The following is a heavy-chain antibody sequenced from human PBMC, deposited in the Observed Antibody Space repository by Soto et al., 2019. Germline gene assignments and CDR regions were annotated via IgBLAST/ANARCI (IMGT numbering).Heavy chain of an antibody. CDR3: ARAGGLGAVAVDY. D-gene: IGHD6-19*01. CDR2: LYHSGST. V-gene: IGHV4-30-2*01. CDR1: GGSISSGGYS. Sequence: QLQLQESGSGLVKPSQTLSLTCAVSGGSISSGGYSWSWIRQPPGKGLEWIGYLYHSGSTYYNPSLKSRVTISVDRSKNQFSLKLSSVTAADTAVYYWARAGGLGAVAVDYWGQGTLVTVSS. J-gene: IGHJ4*02.